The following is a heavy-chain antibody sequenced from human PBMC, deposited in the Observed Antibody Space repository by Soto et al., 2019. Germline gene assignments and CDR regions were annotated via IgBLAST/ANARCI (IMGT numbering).Heavy chain of an antibody. CDR3: ARLYGSRGPFDY. J-gene: IGHJ4*02. Sequence: QVQLQQWGAGLLKPSETLSLTCAVYGGSFSGYYWSWIRQPPGKGLEWIGEIYHSGNTNYNPYLKCRVTISVDTSKNQFSLKLSSVTAADAAVYYCARLYGSRGPFDYWGQGTLVTVSS. V-gene: IGHV4-34*01. CDR1: GGSFSGYY. CDR2: IYHSGNT. D-gene: IGHD6-13*01.